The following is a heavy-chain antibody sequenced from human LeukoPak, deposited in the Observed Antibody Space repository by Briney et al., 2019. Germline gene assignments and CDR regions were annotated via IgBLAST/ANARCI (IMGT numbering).Heavy chain of an antibody. V-gene: IGHV4-39*01. Sequence: SETLSITSTVSSGSISRSSYYWGWIRQPPGKGLEWIGSTYYGGSTYYSPSLKSRVTISVDTSKTHFSLRLSSVTAADTAMYYCARHQWLESNWFDPWGQGTLVTVSS. D-gene: IGHD6-19*01. CDR2: TYYGGST. CDR1: SGSISRSSYY. J-gene: IGHJ5*02. CDR3: ARHQWLESNWFDP.